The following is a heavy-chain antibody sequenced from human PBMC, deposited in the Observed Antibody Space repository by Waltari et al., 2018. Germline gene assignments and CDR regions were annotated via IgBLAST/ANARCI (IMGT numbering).Heavy chain of an antibody. CDR3: TRAAYSSSWYRPYYFDY. D-gene: IGHD6-13*01. CDR1: GFTFGDYG. CDR2: IRSKTYGGTT. V-gene: IGHV3-49*05. J-gene: IGHJ4*02. Sequence: EVQLVESGGGLINPGRSLRLSCTTSGFTFGDYGMGWFRPAPGKGLEWVGFIRSKTYGGTTEDAASVKGRFAISRDDSKTIAYLQMNSLKIEDTAVYYCTRAAYSSSWYRPYYFDYWGQGTLVTVSS.